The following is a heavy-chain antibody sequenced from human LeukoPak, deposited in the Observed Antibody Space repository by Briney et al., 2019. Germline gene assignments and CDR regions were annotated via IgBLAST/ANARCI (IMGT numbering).Heavy chain of an antibody. Sequence: GGSLRLYCAASGFTFSSSAMSWVRQAPGKGLEWVSAISNNGGYTYYADSVQGRFTISRDNSKNTLCLQMNSLRAEDTAVYYCAKQLGYCSDGSCYFPYWGQGTLVTVSS. D-gene: IGHD2-15*01. CDR2: ISNNGGYT. CDR1: GFTFSSSA. V-gene: IGHV3-23*01. J-gene: IGHJ4*02. CDR3: AKQLGYCSDGSCYFPY.